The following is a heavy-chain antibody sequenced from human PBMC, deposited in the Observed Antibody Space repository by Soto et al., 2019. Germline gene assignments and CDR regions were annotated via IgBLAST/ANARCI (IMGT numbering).Heavy chain of an antibody. CDR1: GYTFTGYY. V-gene: IGHV1-2*04. CDR2: INPNSGGT. J-gene: IGHJ6*02. CDR3: ARYHSITMVRGVTVGGMDV. D-gene: IGHD3-10*01. Sequence: GVSVKVSCKASGYTFTGYYMHWVRQAPGQGLEWMGWINPNSGGTNYAQKFQGWVTMTRDTSISTAYMELSRLRSDDTAVYYCARYHSITMVRGVTVGGMDVWGQGTTVTVSS.